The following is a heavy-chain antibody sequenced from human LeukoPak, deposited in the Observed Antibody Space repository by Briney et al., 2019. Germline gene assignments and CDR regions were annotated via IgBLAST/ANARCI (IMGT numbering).Heavy chain of an antibody. CDR1: GGSINNYY. Sequence: SETLSFTCTVSGGSINNYYWIWIRQPPPKGLEWMGYIYYSGNTNYNPPLNSRVTMSRVTSKNKFSLNLSSVTAAHTAVYYCARGAFRGLATRRTMDVWGQGTTVTVSS. CDR3: ARGAFRGLATRRTMDV. CDR2: IYYSGNT. J-gene: IGHJ6*02. D-gene: IGHD6-6*01. V-gene: IGHV4-59*01.